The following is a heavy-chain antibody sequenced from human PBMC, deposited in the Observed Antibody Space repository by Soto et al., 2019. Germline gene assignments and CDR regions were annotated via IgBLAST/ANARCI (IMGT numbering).Heavy chain of an antibody. CDR1: GDTFSSYA. V-gene: IGHV1-69*01. CDR2: IIPIFGTA. Sequence: QVQLVQSGAEVKKPGSSVKVSCKASGDTFSSYAISWVRQAPGQGLEWMGGIIPIFGTANYAQKFQGRVTIPADESTSTAYMGLSSLRSEDTAVYYCARDGSGYRSRASPMDVWGQGTTVTVSS. CDR3: ARDGSGYRSRASPMDV. D-gene: IGHD3-22*01. J-gene: IGHJ6*02.